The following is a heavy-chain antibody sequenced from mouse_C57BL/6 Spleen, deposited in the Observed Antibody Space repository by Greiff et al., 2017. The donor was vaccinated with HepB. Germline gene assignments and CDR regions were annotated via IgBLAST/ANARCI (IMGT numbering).Heavy chain of an antibody. V-gene: IGHV1-26*01. CDR1: GYTFTDYY. CDR3: SRSWLLQCAY. J-gene: IGHJ3*01. D-gene: IGHD2-3*01. Sequence: EVQLQQSGPELVKPGASVKISCKASGYTFTDYYMNWVKQSHGKSLEWIGDINPNNGGTSYNQKFKGKATLTVDKSSSTAYMELRSLTSEDSAVYYCSRSWLLQCAYWGQGTLVTVSA. CDR2: INPNNGGT.